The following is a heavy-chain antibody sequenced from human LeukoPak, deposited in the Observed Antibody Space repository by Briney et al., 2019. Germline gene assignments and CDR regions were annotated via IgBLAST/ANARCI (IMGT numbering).Heavy chain of an antibody. J-gene: IGHJ3*02. CDR3: ARLGGSSWYFDAFDI. Sequence: SETLSLTCTVSGGSISSYYWSWIRQPPGKGLEWIGYIYTSGSTNYNPSLKSRVTISVDTSKNQFSLKLSSVTAADTAVYYCARLGGSSWYFDAFDIWGQGTMVTVSS. D-gene: IGHD6-13*01. CDR1: GGSISSYY. CDR2: IYTSGST. V-gene: IGHV4-4*09.